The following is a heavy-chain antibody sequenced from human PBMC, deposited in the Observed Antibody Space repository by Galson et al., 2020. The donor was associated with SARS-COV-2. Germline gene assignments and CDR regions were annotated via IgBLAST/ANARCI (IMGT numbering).Heavy chain of an antibody. Sequence: GGSLRLSCAASGFTVSSNYMSWVRQAPGKGLEWVSVIYSGGSTYYADSVKGRFTISRDNSKNTLYLQMNSLRAEDTAVYYCARDLEVAGGMDVWSQGTTVTVSS. CDR2: IYSGGST. J-gene: IGHJ6*02. D-gene: IGHD2-15*01. V-gene: IGHV3-53*01. CDR3: ARDLEVAGGMDV. CDR1: GFTVSSNY.